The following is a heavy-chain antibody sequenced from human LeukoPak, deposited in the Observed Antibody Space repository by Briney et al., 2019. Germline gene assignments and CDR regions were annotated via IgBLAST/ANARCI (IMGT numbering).Heavy chain of an antibody. D-gene: IGHD1-26*01. CDR2: INHSGST. CDR1: GGSFSGYY. J-gene: IGHJ4*02. Sequence: RTSETLSLTCAVYGGSFSGYYWSWIRQPPGKGLEWIGEINHSGSTNYNPSLKSRVTISLDTSKNQFSLRLNSVTAADTAVYYCARGVLRYYYFDYWGQGTLVTVSS. V-gene: IGHV4-34*01. CDR3: ARGVLRYYYFDY.